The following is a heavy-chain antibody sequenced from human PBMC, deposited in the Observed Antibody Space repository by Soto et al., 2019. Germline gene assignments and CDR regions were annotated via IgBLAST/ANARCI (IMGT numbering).Heavy chain of an antibody. Sequence: SVKVSCKASGGTFSSYAISWVRQAPGQGLEWMGGIIPIFGTANYAQKFQGRVTITADESTSTAYMELSSLRSEDTAVYYCASVKGELPALFDYWGQGTLVTVSS. J-gene: IGHJ4*02. D-gene: IGHD1-26*01. CDR1: GGTFSSYA. V-gene: IGHV1-69*13. CDR3: ASVKGELPALFDY. CDR2: IIPIFGTA.